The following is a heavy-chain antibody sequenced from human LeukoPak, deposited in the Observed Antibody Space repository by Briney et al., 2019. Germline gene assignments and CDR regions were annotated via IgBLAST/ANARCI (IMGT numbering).Heavy chain of an antibody. Sequence: SETLSLTCAVYGGSFSGYYWSWIRQPPGKGLEWVGEINHSGSTNYNPSLKSRVTISVDTSKNQFSLKLSSVTAADTAVYYCARGYCSGGSCVGYWGQGTLVTVSS. J-gene: IGHJ4*02. CDR1: GGSFSGYY. CDR3: ARGYCSGGSCVGY. CDR2: INHSGST. V-gene: IGHV4-34*01. D-gene: IGHD2-15*01.